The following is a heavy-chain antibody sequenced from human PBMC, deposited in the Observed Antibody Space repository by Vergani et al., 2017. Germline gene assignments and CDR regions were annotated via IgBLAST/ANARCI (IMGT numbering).Heavy chain of an antibody. CDR1: GFTVSSNY. Sequence: EVQLVESGGGLVQPGGSLRLSCAASGFTVSSNYMSWVRQAPGKGLEWVSVIYSGGSTYYADSVKGRFTISRDNSKNTLYLQMNSLRAEDTAVYYCAKDSTDEITIFGVVIMDYMDVWGKGTTVTVSS. D-gene: IGHD3-3*01. CDR3: AKDSTDEITIFGVVIMDYMDV. CDR2: IYSGGST. V-gene: IGHV3-66*02. J-gene: IGHJ6*03.